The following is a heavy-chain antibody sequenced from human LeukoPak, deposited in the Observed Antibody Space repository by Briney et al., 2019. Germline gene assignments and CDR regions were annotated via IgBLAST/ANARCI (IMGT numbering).Heavy chain of an antibody. Sequence: GGSLRLSCEASGFTFSSYSMNWVRQAPGKGLEWVSSISSTSTFIYYADSVKGRFTISRDNSKNSMYLQMSSLRAEDTAVYYCARDRFWTDYYYYIDVWGKGTTVTVSS. CDR2: ISSTSTFI. J-gene: IGHJ6*03. CDR1: GFTFSSYS. D-gene: IGHD3/OR15-3a*01. CDR3: ARDRFWTDYYYYIDV. V-gene: IGHV3-21*01.